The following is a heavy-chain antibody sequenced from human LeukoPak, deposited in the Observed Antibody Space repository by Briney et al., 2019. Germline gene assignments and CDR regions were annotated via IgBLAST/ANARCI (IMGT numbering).Heavy chain of an antibody. CDR1: GYTFTAYY. CDR2: INPNSGGT. V-gene: IGHV1-2*02. D-gene: IGHD2-15*01. Sequence: ASVKVSCKASGYTFTAYYMHWVWQAPGQGLEWMGWINPNSGGTNYAQKFQGRVTMTRDTSISTAYMELRSLRSDDTAVYYCARECGSCYNRIFQHWGQGTLVTVSS. CDR3: ARECGSCYNRIFQH. J-gene: IGHJ1*01.